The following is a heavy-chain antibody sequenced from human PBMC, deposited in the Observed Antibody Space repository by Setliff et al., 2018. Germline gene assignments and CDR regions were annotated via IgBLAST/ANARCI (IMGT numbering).Heavy chain of an antibody. D-gene: IGHD3-9*01. CDR3: ARHGDASFYYDILTGHSPPYYFDY. CDR1: GGSISSYG. Sequence: ASVKVSCKASGGSISSYGISWVRQAPGQGLEWMGWISGYNGKTNYAQKVQGRVSMTTHTSTSTAYMELRSLRSDDTAVHYCARHGDASFYYDILTGHSPPYYFDYWGQGTLVTVSS. V-gene: IGHV1-18*01. CDR2: ISGYNGKT. J-gene: IGHJ4*02.